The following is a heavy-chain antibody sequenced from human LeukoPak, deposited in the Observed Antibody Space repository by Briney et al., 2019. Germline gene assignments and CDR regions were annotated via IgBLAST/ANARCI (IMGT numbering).Heavy chain of an antibody. CDR2: IYHSGST. D-gene: IGHD6-13*01. CDR3: ARRQRDRQLVRFDY. V-gene: IGHV4-38-2*02. Sequence: ASETLSLTCTVSGYSISSGYYWGWIRQPPGKGLEWIGSIYHSGSTYYNPSLKSRVTISVDTSKNQFSLKLSSVTAADTAVYYCARRQRDRQLVRFDYWGQGTLVTVSS. CDR1: GYSISSGYY. J-gene: IGHJ4*02.